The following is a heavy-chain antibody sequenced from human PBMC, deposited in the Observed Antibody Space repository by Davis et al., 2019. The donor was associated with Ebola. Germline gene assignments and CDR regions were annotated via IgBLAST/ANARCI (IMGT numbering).Heavy chain of an antibody. D-gene: IGHD2-8*02. Sequence: SETLSLTCTVSDGSISSTAYYWGWIRQPPGKGLEWIGSIYHSGSTYYNPSLKSRVTISVDTSKNHFSLRLSSVTAADTAVYFCARDDLTGLIDSWGQGTLVTVSS. CDR2: IYHSGST. J-gene: IGHJ4*02. V-gene: IGHV4-39*02. CDR1: DGSISSTAYY. CDR3: ARDDLTGLIDS.